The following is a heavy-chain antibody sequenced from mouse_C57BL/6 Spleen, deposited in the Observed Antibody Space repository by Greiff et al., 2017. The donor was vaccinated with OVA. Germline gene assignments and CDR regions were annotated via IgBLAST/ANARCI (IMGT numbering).Heavy chain of an antibody. CDR1: GFSLTSYG. V-gene: IGHV2-6-1*01. J-gene: IGHJ4*01. CDR3: ARHRDYGSSYDYAMDY. Sequence: VHLVESGPGLVAPSQSLSITCTVSGFSLTSYGVHWVRQPPGKGLEWLVVIWSDGSTTYNSALKSRLSISKDNSKSQVFLKMNSLQTDDTAMYYCARHRDYGSSYDYAMDYWGQGTSVTVSS. D-gene: IGHD1-1*01. CDR2: IWSDGST.